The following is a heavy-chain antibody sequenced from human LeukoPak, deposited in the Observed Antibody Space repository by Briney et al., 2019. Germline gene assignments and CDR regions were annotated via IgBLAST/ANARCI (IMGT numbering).Heavy chain of an antibody. CDR3: ANSSCGGDCYVVFDY. V-gene: IGHV3-53*01. J-gene: IGHJ4*02. CDR2: IYSGGST. D-gene: IGHD2-21*02. Sequence: PSGGSLRLSCAASGFTVSSNYMSWVRQAPGKGLEWVSVIYSGGSTYYADSVKGRFTISRDNSKNTLYLQMNSLRAEDTAVYYCANSSCGGDCYVVFDYWGQGTLVTVSS. CDR1: GFTVSSNY.